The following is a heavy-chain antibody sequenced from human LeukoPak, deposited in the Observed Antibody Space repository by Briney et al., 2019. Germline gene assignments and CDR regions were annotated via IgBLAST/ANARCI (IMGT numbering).Heavy chain of an antibody. CDR1: GFTFDDYA. CDR3: AKEGGGSGYYSVDY. D-gene: IGHD3-22*01. Sequence: PGGSLRLSCAASGFTFDDYAMHWVRQAPGKGLEWVSLISGDGGSTYYADSVKGRSTISRDNSKNTLYLQMNSLRAEDTAVYYCAKEGGGSGYYSVDYWGQGTLVTVSS. V-gene: IGHV3-43*02. J-gene: IGHJ4*02. CDR2: ISGDGGST.